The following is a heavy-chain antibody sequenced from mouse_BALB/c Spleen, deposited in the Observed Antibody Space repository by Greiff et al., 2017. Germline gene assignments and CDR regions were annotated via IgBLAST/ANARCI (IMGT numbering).Heavy chain of an antibody. J-gene: IGHJ3*01. D-gene: IGHD2-14*01. CDR1: GYSITSDYA. Sequence: EVMLVESGPGLVKPSQSLSLTCTVSGYSITSDYAWNWIRQFPGNQLEWMGYISYSGSTSYNPSLKSRISITRDTSKNQFFLQLNSVTTEDTATYYCARGYYRYDGFAYWGQGTLVTVSA. V-gene: IGHV3-2*02. CDR2: ISYSGST. CDR3: ARGYYRYDGFAY.